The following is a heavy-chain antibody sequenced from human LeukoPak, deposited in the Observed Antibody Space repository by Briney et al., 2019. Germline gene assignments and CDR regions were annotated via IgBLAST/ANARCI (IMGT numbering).Heavy chain of an antibody. V-gene: IGHV3-9*01. CDR2: ISWNSGSI. D-gene: IGHD1-1*01. CDR1: GFTFDDYA. CDR3: AKTRGYNWNDESPLDY. Sequence: GRSLRLSCAASGFTFDDYAMHWVRQAPGKGLECVSGISWNSGSIGYADSVKGRFTISRDNAKNSLYLQMNSLRAEDTALYYCAKTRGYNWNDESPLDYWGQGTLVTVSS. J-gene: IGHJ4*02.